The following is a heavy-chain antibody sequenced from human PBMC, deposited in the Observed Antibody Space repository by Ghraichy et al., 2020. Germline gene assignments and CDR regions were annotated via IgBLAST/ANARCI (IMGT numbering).Heavy chain of an antibody. Sequence: ASVKVSCKASGYTFTGYYMHWVRQAPGQGLEWMGWINPNSGGTNYAQKFQGRVTMTRDTSISTAYMELSRLRSDDTAVYYCARVIRTGIQLWDYWGQGTLVTVSS. CDR3: ARVIRTGIQLWDY. J-gene: IGHJ4*02. V-gene: IGHV1-2*02. CDR1: GYTFTGYY. CDR2: INPNSGGT. D-gene: IGHD5-18*01.